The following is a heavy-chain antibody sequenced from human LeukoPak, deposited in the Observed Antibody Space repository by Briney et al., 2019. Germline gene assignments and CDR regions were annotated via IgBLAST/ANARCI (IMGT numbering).Heavy chain of an antibody. Sequence: PSETLSLTCTVSGGSISSYYWSWIRQPPGKGLEWIGYIYYSGNSNYNPSLRSRVTISVDTSKNQFSLKLSSVTAADTAAYFCARDLGYCSTTSCYNWFDPWGQGTLVTVSS. D-gene: IGHD2-2*01. J-gene: IGHJ5*02. CDR3: ARDLGYCSTTSCYNWFDP. V-gene: IGHV4-59*01. CDR2: IYYSGNS. CDR1: GGSISSYY.